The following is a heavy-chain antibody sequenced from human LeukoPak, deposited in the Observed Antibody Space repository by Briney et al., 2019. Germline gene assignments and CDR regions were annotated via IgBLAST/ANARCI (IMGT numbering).Heavy chain of an antibody. CDR1: GDSISSSTYH. Sequence: PSETPSLTCTVSGDSISSSTYHWGWIRQPPGKGLEWIATMSYSGSTYYNPSLKGRVTMSVDTPKNQFSLKVNSVTAADTAVYYCARWGCSGGGCYYYFYYGMDVWGQGTTVTVSS. CDR2: MSYSGST. CDR3: ARWGCSGGGCYYYFYYGMDV. V-gene: IGHV4-39*01. J-gene: IGHJ6*02. D-gene: IGHD2-15*01.